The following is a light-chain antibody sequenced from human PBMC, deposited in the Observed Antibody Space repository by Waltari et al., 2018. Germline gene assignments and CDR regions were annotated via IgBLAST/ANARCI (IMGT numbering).Light chain of an antibody. CDR3: AAWDDSLGGWV. V-gene: IGLV1-47*02. CDR1: DSNIGSNY. J-gene: IGLJ3*02. CDR2: SND. Sequence: QSVLTQPPSVSGTPGQRVTISCSESDSNIGSNYVSWYHQLPGTAPKLLIYSNDQRPSGVPDRISGSRSGTSASLAIRWLRSDDEAFYYCAAWDDSLGGWVFGGGTKLTVL.